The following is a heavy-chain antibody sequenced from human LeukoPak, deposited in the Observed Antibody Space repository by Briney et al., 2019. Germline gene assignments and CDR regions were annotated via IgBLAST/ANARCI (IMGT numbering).Heavy chain of an antibody. CDR3: ARVQPLYYYDSSGYPDY. CDR1: GYTFTSYV. J-gene: IGHJ4*02. Sequence: GASVKVSCKASGYTFTSYVISWVRQAPGQGLEWMGWISAYNGNTNYAQKLQGRVTMTTDTSTSTAYMELRSLRSDDTAVYYCARVQPLYYYDSSGYPDYWGQGTLVTVSS. V-gene: IGHV1-18*01. CDR2: ISAYNGNT. D-gene: IGHD3-22*01.